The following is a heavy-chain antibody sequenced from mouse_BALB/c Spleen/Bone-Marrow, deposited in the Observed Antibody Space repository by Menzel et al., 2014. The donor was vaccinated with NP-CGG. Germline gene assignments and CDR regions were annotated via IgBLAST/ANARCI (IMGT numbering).Heavy chain of an antibody. J-gene: IGHJ4*01. V-gene: IGHV14-3*02. CDR2: IDPANGDT. Sequence: VQLQQPGAELVKPGASVKLSCTASGFNIKDTYMHWVKQRPEQGLEWIGRIDPANGDTKYDPKFQGKATITADTSSNTAYLQLSSLASEDTAVYYGARYLIYYDYDEAMDYWGQGTSVTVSS. D-gene: IGHD2-4*01. CDR1: GFNIKDTY. CDR3: ARYLIYYDYDEAMDY.